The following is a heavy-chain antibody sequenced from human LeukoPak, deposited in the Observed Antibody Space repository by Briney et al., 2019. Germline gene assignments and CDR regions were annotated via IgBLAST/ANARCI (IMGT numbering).Heavy chain of an antibody. CDR2: SYSGGNA. J-gene: IGHJ3*01. D-gene: IGHD1-26*01. V-gene: IGHV4-59*01. CDR3: AHSKRGGGYYINAFAV. Sequence: SETLSLTCTVSGASTSAYYWSWIRQPPGTGPEWIGNSYSGGNANYNPSLKSRVTISIDTSENQFSLRLTSVTAADTAVYFCAHSKRGGGYYINAFAVWGQGALVTISS. CDR1: GASTSAYY.